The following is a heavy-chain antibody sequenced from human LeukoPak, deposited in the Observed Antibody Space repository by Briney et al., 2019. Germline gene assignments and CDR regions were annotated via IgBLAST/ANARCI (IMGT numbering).Heavy chain of an antibody. J-gene: IGHJ4*02. D-gene: IGHD4-17*01. CDR3: ARDRGRDYDYGDYLPLGYFDY. CDR2: IYYSGSP. Sequence: SETLSLTCTVSGGSISSGGYYWSWIRHHPGKGLEWVGYIYYSGSPHYNPSLTSRVTISVDTSKNQFSLKLSSVTAADTAVYYCARDRGRDYDYGDYLPLGYFDYWGQGTLVTVSS. CDR1: GGSISSGGYY. V-gene: IGHV4-31*03.